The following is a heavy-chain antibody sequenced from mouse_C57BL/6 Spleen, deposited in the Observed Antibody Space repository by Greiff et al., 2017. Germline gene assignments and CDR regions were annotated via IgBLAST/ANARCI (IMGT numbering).Heavy chain of an antibody. CDR2: ISSGGSYT. V-gene: IGHV5-6*01. CDR3: ARGGYYGSSPRFDY. CDR1: GFTFSSYG. J-gene: IGHJ2*01. Sequence: EVQLVESGGDLVKPGGSLKLSCAASGFTFSSYGMSWVRQTPDKRLEWVATISSGGSYTYYPDSVKGRFTISRDNAKNTLYLQMSSLKSEDTAMYYCARGGYYGSSPRFDYWGQGTTLTVSS. D-gene: IGHD1-1*01.